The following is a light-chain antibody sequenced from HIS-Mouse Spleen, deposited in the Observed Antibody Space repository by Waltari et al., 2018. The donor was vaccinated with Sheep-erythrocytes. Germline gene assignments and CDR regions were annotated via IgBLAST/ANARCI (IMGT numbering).Light chain of an antibody. J-gene: IGLJ1*01. CDR3: CSYAGSYNHV. CDR2: EVS. CDR1: SSAVGGYNY. Sequence: QSALTQPASVSGSPGQSLTISCTGTSSAVGGYNYVSWYHQHPGKAPKLKIYEVSNRPSGVPDRFSGSKSGNTASLTISGLQAEDEADYYCCSYAGSYNHVFATGTKVTVL. V-gene: IGLV2-8*01.